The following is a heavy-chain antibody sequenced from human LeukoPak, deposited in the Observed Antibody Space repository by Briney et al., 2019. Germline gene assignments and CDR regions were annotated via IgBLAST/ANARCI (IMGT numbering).Heavy chain of an antibody. CDR2: ISSSSTSI. V-gene: IGHV3-21*01. Sequence: TGGSLRLSCAASGFTFSSYSMNWVRQAPGEGLEWVSSISSSSTSIYYADSVKGRFTISRDNAKNSLYLQMNSLRAEDTAVYYCAIASGDIVDTTTLWSYWGQGTLVTVYS. D-gene: IGHD5-18*01. CDR1: GFTFSSYS. J-gene: IGHJ4*02. CDR3: AIASGDIVDTTTLWSY.